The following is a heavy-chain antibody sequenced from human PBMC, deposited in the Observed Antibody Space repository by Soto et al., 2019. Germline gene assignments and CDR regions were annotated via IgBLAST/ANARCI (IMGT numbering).Heavy chain of an antibody. CDR3: ARESGIPGRFWYIDI. V-gene: IGHV1-2*02. D-gene: IGHD3-3*01. J-gene: IGHJ2*01. Sequence: QVQLVRSGAEVRKPGASVRVSCKTYGYTFSDYFLHWVRQAPGQGPEWIGFVNPKRGGTEYSQRLQGRVTMTRDTSTNTVYMDLNWLTSEDTAVYYCARESGIPGRFWYIDIWGRGSLVTVSS. CDR1: GYTFSDYF. CDR2: VNPKRGGT.